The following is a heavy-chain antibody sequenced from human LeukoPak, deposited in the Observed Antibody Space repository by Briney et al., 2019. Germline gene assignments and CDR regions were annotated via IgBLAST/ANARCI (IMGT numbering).Heavy chain of an antibody. CDR1: GFTFSSYW. V-gene: IGHV3-74*01. J-gene: IGHJ6*03. Sequence: AGSLRLSCAASGFTFSSYWMHWVRQAPGKGLVWVSRINSDGSSTTYADSGKGRFTISRDNAKNSLYLQMNSLRAEDTAVYHCARAFGDFWSGYYPSYYNYYMDVWGKGTTVTVSS. CDR3: ARAFGDFWSGYYPSYYNYYMDV. CDR2: INSDGSST. D-gene: IGHD3-3*01.